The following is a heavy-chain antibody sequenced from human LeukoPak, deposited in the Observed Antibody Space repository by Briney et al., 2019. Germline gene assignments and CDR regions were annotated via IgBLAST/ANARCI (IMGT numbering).Heavy chain of an antibody. D-gene: IGHD1-26*01. V-gene: IGHV3-9*01. Sequence: PGGSLRLSCAASGFTFDDYAMHWVRQAPGKGLEWVSGISWNSGSIGYADSVKGRFTISRDNAKNSLYLQMNSLRAEDTALYYCARIPNQMWELLPYFDYWGQGTLVTVSS. CDR1: GFTFDDYA. J-gene: IGHJ4*02. CDR2: ISWNSGSI. CDR3: ARIPNQMWELLPYFDY.